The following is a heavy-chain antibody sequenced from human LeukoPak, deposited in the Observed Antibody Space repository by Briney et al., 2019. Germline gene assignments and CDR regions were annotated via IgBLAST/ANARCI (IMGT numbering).Heavy chain of an antibody. J-gene: IGHJ4*02. D-gene: IGHD2-15*01. Sequence: PGGSLRLSCAASGFTFSSYWMSWVRQAPGKGLERVANIKQDGSEKYYVDSVKGRFTISRDNAKNSLYLQMNSLRAEDTAVYYCARTSHFNLVVVVEDYWGQGTLVTVSS. CDR2: IKQDGSEK. CDR1: GFTFSSYW. V-gene: IGHV3-7*01. CDR3: ARTSHFNLVVVVEDY.